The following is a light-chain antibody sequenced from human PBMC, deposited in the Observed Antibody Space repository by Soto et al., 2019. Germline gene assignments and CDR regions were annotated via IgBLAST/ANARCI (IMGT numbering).Light chain of an antibody. CDR2: AAS. CDR3: QQLNSYPQIT. CDR1: QGISSY. Sequence: DIQLTQSPSFLSASVGDRVTITCRASQGISSYLAWYQQTPGKAPKLLIYAASTLQSGVPSRFSGSGSGTEFTLTISSLQPEDFATYYCQQLNSYPQITFGQGTRLEIK. J-gene: IGKJ5*01. V-gene: IGKV1-9*01.